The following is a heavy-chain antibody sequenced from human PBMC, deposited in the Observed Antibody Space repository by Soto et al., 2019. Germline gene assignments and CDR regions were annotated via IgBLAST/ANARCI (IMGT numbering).Heavy chain of an antibody. CDR2: ISWNSGSI. V-gene: IGHV3-9*01. Sequence: EVQLVESGGGLVQPGRSLRLSCAASGFTFDDYGMHWVRQAPGKGLEWVSGISWNSGSIGYADSVKGRFTISRDNARNSLYLQMNSLRAEYTALYYCAKGQGNWNDGDGFDIWGQGPTVTVSS. CDR3: AKGQGNWNDGDGFDI. D-gene: IGHD1-1*01. J-gene: IGHJ3*02. CDR1: GFTFDDYG.